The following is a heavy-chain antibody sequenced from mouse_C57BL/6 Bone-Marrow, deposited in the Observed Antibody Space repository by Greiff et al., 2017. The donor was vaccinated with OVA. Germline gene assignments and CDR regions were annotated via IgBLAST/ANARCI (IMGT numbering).Heavy chain of an antibody. CDR2: IDPENGDT. V-gene: IGHV14-4*01. J-gene: IGHJ3*01. CDR1: GFNIKDDY. Sequence: VQLQQSGAELVRPGASVKLSCTASGFNIKDDYMPWVKQRPEQGLEWIGWIDPENGDTEYASKFQGKATITADTSSNTAYLQLSSLTSEDTAVDYCTTWATMVKRAWFAYWGQGTLVTVSA. CDR3: TTWATMVKRAWFAY. D-gene: IGHD2-1*01.